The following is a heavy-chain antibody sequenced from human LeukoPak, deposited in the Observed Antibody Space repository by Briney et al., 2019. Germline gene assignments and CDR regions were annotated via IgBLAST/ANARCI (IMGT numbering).Heavy chain of an antibody. D-gene: IGHD2-21*01. CDR2: ISGSGGST. CDR3: AKGYDESYCGGDCYFDY. CDR1: GFTFSGYA. Sequence: GGSLRLSCAASGFTFSGYAMSWVRQAPGKGLEWVSAISGSGGSTYYADSVKGRFTISRDNSKNTLYLQMNSLRAEDTAVYYCAKGYDESYCGGDCYFDYWGQGTLVTVSS. V-gene: IGHV3-23*01. J-gene: IGHJ4*02.